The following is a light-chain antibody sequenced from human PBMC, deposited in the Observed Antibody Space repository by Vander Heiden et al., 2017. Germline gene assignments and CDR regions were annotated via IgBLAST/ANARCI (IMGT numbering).Light chain of an antibody. V-gene: IGKV1-17*01. CDR1: QGISND. CDR2: AGS. J-gene: IGKJ1*01. CDR3: LQHNSYPRT. Sequence: DIQITQSPSSLSASVGDRVTITCRASQGISNDLGWYQQKPGKAPTRLIYAGSSRQSGGPSRFSGSGAGTEFTLTISSLQPEEFATYYYLQHNSYPRTFGQGTKGEIK.